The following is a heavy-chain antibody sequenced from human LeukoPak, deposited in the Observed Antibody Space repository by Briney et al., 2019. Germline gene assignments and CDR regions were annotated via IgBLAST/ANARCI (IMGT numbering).Heavy chain of an antibody. Sequence: GESLKISCRGSGYSITRYWIGWVRQMPGKGLEWMGIIYPGDSDTRYRPSFQGQVTISADKSINTAYLQWSSLKASDTAMYYCARLWSGSYYARYFDLWGRGTLVTVSS. D-gene: IGHD1-26*01. CDR1: GYSITRYW. J-gene: IGHJ2*01. V-gene: IGHV5-51*01. CDR2: IYPGDSDT. CDR3: ARLWSGSYYARYFDL.